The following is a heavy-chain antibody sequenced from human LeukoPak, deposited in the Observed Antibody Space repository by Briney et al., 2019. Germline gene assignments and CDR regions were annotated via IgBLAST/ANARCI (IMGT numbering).Heavy chain of an antibody. CDR3: ARVVDYGDIYYYGMDV. V-gene: IGHV1-8*01. Sequence: GASVKVSCKASGYTLTSYDINWVRQATGQGLEWMGWMNPNSGNTGYAQKFQGRVTMTRNTSISTAYMELSSLRSEDTAVYYCARVVDYGDIYYYGMDVWGQGTTVTVSS. CDR2: MNPNSGNT. D-gene: IGHD4-17*01. CDR1: GYTLTSYD. J-gene: IGHJ6*02.